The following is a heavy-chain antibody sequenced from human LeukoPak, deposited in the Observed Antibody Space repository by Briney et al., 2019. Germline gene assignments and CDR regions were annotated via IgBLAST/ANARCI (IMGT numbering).Heavy chain of an antibody. CDR3: ARQLGYYDFWSGYYTGNYFDY. CDR1: GGSISSSSYY. Sequence: SETLSLTCTVSGGSISSSSYYWGWIRQPPGKGLEWIGSIYYSGNTYYNPSLKSRVTISVDTSKNQFSLKLSSVTAADTAVYYCARQLGYYDFWSGYYTGNYFDYWGQGTLVTVSS. V-gene: IGHV4-39*01. CDR2: IYYSGNT. J-gene: IGHJ4*02. D-gene: IGHD3-3*01.